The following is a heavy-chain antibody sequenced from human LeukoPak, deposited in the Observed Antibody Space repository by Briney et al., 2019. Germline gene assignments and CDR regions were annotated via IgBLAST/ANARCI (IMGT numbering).Heavy chain of an antibody. CDR2: IYYSGST. Sequence: SETLSLTCTVSGGSISNYYGNWIRQPPGKGLEWIRNIYYSGSTNYNPSLKSRVTISVDTSKNQFSLKLSSLTAADTAVYYCARRGANSGSYSHFDLWGRGTLVTVSS. CDR1: GGSISNYY. V-gene: IGHV4-59*01. J-gene: IGHJ2*01. CDR3: ARRGANSGSYSHFDL. D-gene: IGHD1-26*01.